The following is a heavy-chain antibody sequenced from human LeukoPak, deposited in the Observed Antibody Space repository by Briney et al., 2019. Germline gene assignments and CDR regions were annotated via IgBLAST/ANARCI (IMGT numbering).Heavy chain of an antibody. V-gene: IGHV4-34*01. Sequence: SETLSLTCAVYGGSFSGYYWSWIRQPPGKGLEWIGEINHSGSTNYNPYLKSRVNISVDTSKKQFALKLSSVTAADTAVYYCGRGSGWSKITDYWGQGTLVTVSS. D-gene: IGHD6-19*01. CDR1: GGSFSGYY. CDR2: INHSGST. CDR3: GRGSGWSKITDY. J-gene: IGHJ4*02.